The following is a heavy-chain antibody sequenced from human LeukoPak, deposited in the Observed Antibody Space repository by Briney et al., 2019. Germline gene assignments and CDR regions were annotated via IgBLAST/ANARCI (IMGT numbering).Heavy chain of an antibody. CDR1: GFPFIGYA. Sequence: GGPLRLSCPASGFPFIGYAMHWVRQAPGKGLEWVAVISYDGSNKYYADSVKGRFTISRDNAKNTQYLQMNSLRAEDTAVYYCAREGGYDGSGSYYPFDYWGQGTLVTVSS. D-gene: IGHD3-10*01. J-gene: IGHJ4*02. CDR3: AREGGYDGSGSYYPFDY. V-gene: IGHV3-30*04. CDR2: ISYDGSNK.